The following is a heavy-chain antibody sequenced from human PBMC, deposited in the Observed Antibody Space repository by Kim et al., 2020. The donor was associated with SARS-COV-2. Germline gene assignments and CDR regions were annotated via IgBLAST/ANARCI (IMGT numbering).Heavy chain of an antibody. J-gene: IGHJ4*02. CDR2: ISYDGSNK. Sequence: GGSLRLSCAASGFTFSSYAMHWVRQAPGKGLEWVAVISYDGSNKYYADSVKGRFTISRDNSKNTLYLQMNSLRAEDTAVYYCARDQRLYYFDYWGQGTLV. D-gene: IGHD2-21*02. CDR1: GFTFSSYA. CDR3: ARDQRLYYFDY. V-gene: IGHV3-30*04.